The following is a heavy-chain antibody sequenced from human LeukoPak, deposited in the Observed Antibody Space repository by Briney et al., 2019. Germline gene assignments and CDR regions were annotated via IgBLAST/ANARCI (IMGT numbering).Heavy chain of an antibody. CDR1: VYIFTDYY. CDR2: INPNSGGT. Sequence: ASVKVSCKASVYIFTDYYIHWVRQAPGQGLEWMGWINPNSGGTNYAQTFQGRVTVTRDTSISTAYMELSRLRSDDTAVYYCARVGRSVVIPAATGAYFDYWGQGTLVTVSS. J-gene: IGHJ4*02. D-gene: IGHD2-2*01. V-gene: IGHV1-2*02. CDR3: ARVGRSVVIPAATGAYFDY.